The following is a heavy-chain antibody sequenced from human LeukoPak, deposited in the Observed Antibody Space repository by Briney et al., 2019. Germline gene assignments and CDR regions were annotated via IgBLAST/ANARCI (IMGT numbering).Heavy chain of an antibody. Sequence: GASVKVSCKASGYTFTGYYMHWVRQTPGQGLEWMGWINPNSGGTNNAQKLQGRVTMTEDTSTSTAYMELRSLRSDDTAVYYCARGTAVGTDSWFDPWGQGTLVTVSS. CDR1: GYTFTGYY. J-gene: IGHJ5*02. D-gene: IGHD6-13*01. V-gene: IGHV1-2*02. CDR2: INPNSGGT. CDR3: ARGTAVGTDSWFDP.